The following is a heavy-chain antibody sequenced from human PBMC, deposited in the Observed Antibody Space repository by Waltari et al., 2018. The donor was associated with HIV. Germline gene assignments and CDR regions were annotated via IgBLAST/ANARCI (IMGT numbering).Heavy chain of an antibody. CDR1: GFTFSNHN. V-gene: IGHV3-21*01. CDR2: ISSSSSYI. D-gene: IGHD5-18*01. J-gene: IGHJ4*02. CDR3: ARDTARGRLDY. Sequence: EVQLVESGGGLVKPGESLRLSCAASGFTFSNHNMNWVRQAPGKGLDWVSSISSSSSYIYYTDSVKGRFSISRDNAKNSLFLQLNSLRAEDTAVYFCARDTARGRLDYWGQGTPVTVSS.